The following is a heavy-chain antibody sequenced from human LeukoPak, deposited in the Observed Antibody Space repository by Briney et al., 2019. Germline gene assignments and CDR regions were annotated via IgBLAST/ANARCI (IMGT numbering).Heavy chain of an antibody. CDR3: ARGLSITMTPASDYYYYMDV. V-gene: IGHV1-58*02. J-gene: IGHJ6*03. CDR2: IVVGSSNT. CDR1: GFTFTSSA. Sequence: SVKVSCKASGFTFTSSAMQWVRQARGQRLEWIGWIVVGSSNTNYAQKFQERVTITRDMSTSTTYMELSSLRSEDTAVYYCARGLSITMTPASDYYYYMDVWGKGTTVTVSS. D-gene: IGHD3-22*01.